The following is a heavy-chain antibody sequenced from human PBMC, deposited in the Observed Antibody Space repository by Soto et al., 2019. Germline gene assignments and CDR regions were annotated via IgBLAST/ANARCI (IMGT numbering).Heavy chain of an antibody. J-gene: IGHJ6*02. CDR3: ARSQPPHYYYYYGMDV. V-gene: IGHV4-61*01. CDR1: GGSVSSGSYY. D-gene: IGHD2-2*01. Sequence: PSETLSLTCTVSGGSVSSGSYYWSWIRQPPGKGLEWIGYIYYSGSTNYNPSLKSRVTISVDTSKNQFSLKLSSVTAADTAVYYCARSQPPHYYYYYGMDVWGQGTTVTVSS. CDR2: IYYSGST.